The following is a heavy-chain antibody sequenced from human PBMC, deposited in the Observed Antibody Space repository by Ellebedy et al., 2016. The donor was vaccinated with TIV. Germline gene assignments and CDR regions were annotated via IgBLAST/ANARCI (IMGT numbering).Heavy chain of an antibody. CDR3: ARDPVGVGPAFDV. CDR2: ITESGGNT. Sequence: PGGSLRLSCAASGLTFSSHAMSWVRQAPGKGLEGVSSITESGGNTYYADSVKGRFTISRDNSKDTLYLQMNSLRAEDTAIYYCARDPVGVGPAFDVWGQGTMVTVSS. CDR1: GLTFSSHA. J-gene: IGHJ3*01. D-gene: IGHD4-23*01. V-gene: IGHV3-23*01.